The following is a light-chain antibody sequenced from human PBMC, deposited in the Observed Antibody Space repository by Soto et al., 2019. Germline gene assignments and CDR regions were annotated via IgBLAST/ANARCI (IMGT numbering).Light chain of an antibody. CDR1: QDIAIY. Sequence: IQLTHSPSSLSASVGDIVTITCRASQDIAIYLAWYQQKPGEAPKLLIYAASTLYGGVPSRFSGSGSGTDFAPTITSLQAEDFATYYCQQLRMYPSTFGGGTKVDIK. CDR2: AAS. CDR3: QQLRMYPST. V-gene: IGKV1-9*01. J-gene: IGKJ4*01.